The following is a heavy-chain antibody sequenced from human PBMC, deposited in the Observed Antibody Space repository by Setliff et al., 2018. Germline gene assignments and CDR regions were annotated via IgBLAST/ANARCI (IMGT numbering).Heavy chain of an antibody. CDR2: IIPIFGTA. J-gene: IGHJ6*02. V-gene: IGHV1-69*13. CDR1: GGTFSTYA. D-gene: IGHD2-2*01. Sequence: SVKVSCTASGGTFSTYAISWVRQAPGQGLEWMGGIIPIFGTANYAQKFQGRVTITADESTSTAYMGLSSLRSEDTAVYYCARGEDIVVVPAGFDDYSNYEDYYYGMDVWGQGTTVTVSS. CDR3: ARGEDIVVVPAGFDDYSNYEDYYYGMDV.